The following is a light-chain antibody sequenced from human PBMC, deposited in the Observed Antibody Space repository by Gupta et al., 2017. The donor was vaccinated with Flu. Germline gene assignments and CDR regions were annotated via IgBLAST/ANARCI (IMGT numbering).Light chain of an antibody. CDR1: YIGGKN. Sequence: GRTARIACEGNYIGGKNVHWYQQMPGQAPVVVVYDDSDRPSGIPERFSGSNSGNTATLTIIRVEAGDEADYYCQVCDTGSDHWVFGGGTKLTVL. V-gene: IGLV3-21*03. CDR3: QVCDTGSDHWV. J-gene: IGLJ2*01. CDR2: DDS.